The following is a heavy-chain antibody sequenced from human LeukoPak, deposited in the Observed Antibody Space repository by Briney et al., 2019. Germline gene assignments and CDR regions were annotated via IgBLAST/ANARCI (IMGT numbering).Heavy chain of an antibody. CDR2: ISAYNGNT. Sequence: GASVKVSCKASGYTFTSYGISWVRQAPGQGLEWMGWISAYNGNTNYAQKLQGRVTITTDTSTSTAYMELRSLRSDDTAVYYCARTDYDILTGYFYYYYYMDVWGKGTTVTVSS. J-gene: IGHJ6*03. V-gene: IGHV1-18*01. D-gene: IGHD3-9*01. CDR1: GYTFTSYG. CDR3: ARTDYDILTGYFYYYYYMDV.